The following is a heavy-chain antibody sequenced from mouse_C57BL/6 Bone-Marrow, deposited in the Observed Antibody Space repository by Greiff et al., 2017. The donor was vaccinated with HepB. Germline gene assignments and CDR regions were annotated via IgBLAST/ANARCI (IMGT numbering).Heavy chain of an antibody. Sequence: VQLKESGGGLVQPKGSLKLSCAASGFSFNTYAMNWVRQAPGKGLEWVARIRSKSNNYATYYADSVKDRFTISRDDSESMLYLQMNNLKTEDTASDYWVRPHNDDDAMDYWGQGTSVTVSS. CDR3: VRPHNDDDAMDY. V-gene: IGHV10-1*01. J-gene: IGHJ4*01. CDR2: IRSKSNNYAT. CDR1: GFSFNTYA. D-gene: IGHD2-12*01.